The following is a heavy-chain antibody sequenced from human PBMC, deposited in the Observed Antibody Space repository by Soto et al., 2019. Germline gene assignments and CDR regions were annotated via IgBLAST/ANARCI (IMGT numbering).Heavy chain of an antibody. D-gene: IGHD3-9*01. V-gene: IGHV5-51*01. CDR1: GYSFTDYW. J-gene: IGHJ4*02. Sequence: GETLKISCKSSGYSFTDYWIGWVRQMPGKGLEWMGIIYPGDSDARYSPSFQGQVTISVDTSINTAFLRWNSLTASDTAMYYCARQADYNILTGYFYYFDYWGQGSLVTVSS. CDR3: ARQADYNILTGYFYYFDY. CDR2: IYPGDSDA.